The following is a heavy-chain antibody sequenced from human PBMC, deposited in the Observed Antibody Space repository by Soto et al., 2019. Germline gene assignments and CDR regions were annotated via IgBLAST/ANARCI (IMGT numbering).Heavy chain of an antibody. CDR2: IVVGSGNT. J-gene: IGHJ3*02. CDR1: GFTFTSSA. CDR3: AADPRDQTYYYDSSGYYRALDAFDI. Sequence: GASVKVSCKASGFTFTSSAVQWVRQARGQRLEWIGWIVVGSGNTNYAQKFQERVTITRDMSTGTAYMELSSLRSEDTAVYYCAADPRDQTYYYDSSGYYRALDAFDIWGQGTMVTVSS. D-gene: IGHD3-22*01. V-gene: IGHV1-58*01.